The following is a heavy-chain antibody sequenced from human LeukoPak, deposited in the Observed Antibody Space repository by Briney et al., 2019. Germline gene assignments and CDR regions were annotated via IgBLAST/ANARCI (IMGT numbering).Heavy chain of an antibody. D-gene: IGHD1-26*01. CDR2: ISVSGDWT. J-gene: IGHJ5*02. CDR1: GFTFSSYY. V-gene: IGHV3-23*01. Sequence: GGSLRLSCEASGFTFSSYYMIWVRQAPGKGLEWVSVISVSGDWTYYADSVKGRFTISRDNSKNTLYLQMNSLRAEDTAIYYCARGYVSKGAWFDPWGQGTLVTVSS. CDR3: ARGYVSKGAWFDP.